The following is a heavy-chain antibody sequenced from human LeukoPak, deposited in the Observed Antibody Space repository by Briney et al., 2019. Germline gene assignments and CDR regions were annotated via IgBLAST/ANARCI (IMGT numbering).Heavy chain of an antibody. Sequence: GGSLRLSCAASGFTFSTYGMHWVRPAPGKGPEWAAVIWNDGTNQYYGDSVRGRFTISRDNSKNTLYLEMNSLRAEDTAVYYCARDLKLEGATHYFDYWGQGTPVTVSS. CDR2: IWNDGTNQ. J-gene: IGHJ4*02. CDR1: GFTFSTYG. D-gene: IGHD1-26*01. V-gene: IGHV3-33*01. CDR3: ARDLKLEGATHYFDY.